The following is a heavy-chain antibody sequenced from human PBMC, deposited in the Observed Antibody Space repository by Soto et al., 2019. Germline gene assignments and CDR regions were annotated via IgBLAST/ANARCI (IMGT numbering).Heavy chain of an antibody. J-gene: IGHJ6*02. CDR1: GFTFSSYG. CDR2: ISYDGSNK. D-gene: IGHD3-22*01. Sequence: LRLSCAASGFTFSSYGMHWVRQAPGKGLEWVAVISYDGSNKYYADSVKGRFTISRDNSKNTLYLQMNSLRAEDTAVYYCAKDFTTHYYGMDVWGQGTTVTVSS. V-gene: IGHV3-30*18. CDR3: AKDFTTHYYGMDV.